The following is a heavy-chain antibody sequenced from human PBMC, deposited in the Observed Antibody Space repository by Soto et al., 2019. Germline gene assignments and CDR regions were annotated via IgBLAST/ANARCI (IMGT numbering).Heavy chain of an antibody. CDR2: IGTAGDP. J-gene: IGHJ4*02. CDR3: ARAVHSSGWYYFDY. V-gene: IGHV3-13*05. Sequence: GGSLRLSCAASGFTFSSYDMHWVRQATGKGLEWVSAIGTAGDPYYPGSVKGRFTISRENAKNSLYLQMNSLRAGDTAVYYCARAVHSSGWYYFDYWGQGTLVTVSS. D-gene: IGHD6-19*01. CDR1: GFTFSSYD.